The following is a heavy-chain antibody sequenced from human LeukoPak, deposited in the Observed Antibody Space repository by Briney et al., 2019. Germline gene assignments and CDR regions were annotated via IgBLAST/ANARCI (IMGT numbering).Heavy chain of an antibody. V-gene: IGHV1-69*05. CDR3: ARGRTTGEFDY. J-gene: IGHJ4*02. CDR2: INPIFHTP. Sequence: SVKVSCKASGGTFSSLAISWVRQAPGQGLEWMGGINPIFHTPTYAKKFQGRLTITKDESMSTASMDLSSLISDDTAVYCARGRTTGEFDYWGQGTLVTVSS. CDR1: GGTFSSLA. D-gene: IGHD4-11*01.